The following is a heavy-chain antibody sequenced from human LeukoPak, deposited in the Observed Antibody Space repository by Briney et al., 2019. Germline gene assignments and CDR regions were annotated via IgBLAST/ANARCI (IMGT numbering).Heavy chain of an antibody. CDR3: AIFPGGGSRWELHPHWFYP. CDR1: GFTFSSYS. Sequence: PGGSLRLSCAASGFTFSSYSMNWVRQAPGKGLEWVSSISSSSSYIYYADSVKGRFTISRDNAKNSLYLQMNSLRAEDTAVYYCAIFPGGGSRWELHPHWFYPWGQGTLVTVSS. V-gene: IGHV3-21*01. D-gene: IGHD1-26*01. CDR2: ISSSSSYI. J-gene: IGHJ5*02.